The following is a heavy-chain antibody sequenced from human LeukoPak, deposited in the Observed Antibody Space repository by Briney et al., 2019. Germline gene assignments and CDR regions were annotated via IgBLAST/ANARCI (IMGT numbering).Heavy chain of an antibody. CDR3: ARDRIAVAGNYFDY. CDR1: GGSISSGGYY. D-gene: IGHD6-19*01. CDR2: IYYSRST. V-gene: IGHV4-31*03. J-gene: IGHJ4*02. Sequence: PSETLSLTCTVSGGSISSGGYYWSWIRQHPGKGLEWIGYIYYSRSTYYNPSLKSRVTISVDTSKNQFSLKLSSVTAADTAVYYCARDRIAVAGNYFDYWGQGTLVTVSS.